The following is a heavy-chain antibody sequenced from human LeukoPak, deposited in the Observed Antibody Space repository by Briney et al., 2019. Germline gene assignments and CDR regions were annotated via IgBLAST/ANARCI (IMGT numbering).Heavy chain of an antibody. Sequence: GGSLRLSCAASGFTFSSYWVSWVRQAPGKGLEWVANIKQDGSEKYYVDSVKGRFTISRDNAKNSLYLQMNSLRAEDTAVYYCARDPIGYCSSTSCSPMWGQGTLVTVSS. D-gene: IGHD2-2*01. V-gene: IGHV3-7*01. CDR3: ARDPIGYCSSTSCSPM. CDR1: GFTFSSYW. CDR2: IKQDGSEK. J-gene: IGHJ4*02.